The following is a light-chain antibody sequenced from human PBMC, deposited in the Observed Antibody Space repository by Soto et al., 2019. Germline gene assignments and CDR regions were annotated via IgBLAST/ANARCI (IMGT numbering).Light chain of an antibody. Sequence: QSALTQPPSVSGSPGQSVTISCTGTSSDFNNYNRVSWYQRPPGTGPKLIIFEVNNRPSGVPDRFSGSKSGNTASLTVSGLQAEDEADYYCSSYAGSSNVFGTGTKVTVL. CDR3: SSYAGSSNV. CDR1: SSDFNNYNR. J-gene: IGLJ1*01. CDR2: EVN. V-gene: IGLV2-18*02.